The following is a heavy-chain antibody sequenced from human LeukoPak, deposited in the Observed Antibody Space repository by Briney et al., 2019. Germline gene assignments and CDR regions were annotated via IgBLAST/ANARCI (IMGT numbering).Heavy chain of an antibody. CDR2: ISSSGSTI. Sequence: GGSLRLSCAASGFTFSDYYMSWIRQAPGKGLEWVSYISSSGSTIYYADSVKGRFTISRDNAKNSLYLQMNSLRVEDTAVYYCARDSSDYGYEEWKWGQGTLVTVSS. V-gene: IGHV3-11*04. J-gene: IGHJ4*02. D-gene: IGHD5-18*01. CDR1: GFTFSDYY. CDR3: ARDSSDYGYEEWK.